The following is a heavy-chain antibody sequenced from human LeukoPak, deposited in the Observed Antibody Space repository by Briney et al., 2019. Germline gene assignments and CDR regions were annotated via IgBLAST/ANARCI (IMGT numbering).Heavy chain of an antibody. CDR1: GGSISSYY. V-gene: IGHV4-59*01. CDR3: ARTSSGTHYPTDY. J-gene: IGHJ4*02. D-gene: IGHD1-26*01. CDR2: IYYSGST. Sequence: PSETLSLTCTVSGGSISSYYWSWIRQPPGKGLEWIGYIYYSGSTNYNPSLKSRVTISVDTSKNQFSLRLSSVTAADTAVYYCARTSSGTHYPTDYWGQGTLVTVSS.